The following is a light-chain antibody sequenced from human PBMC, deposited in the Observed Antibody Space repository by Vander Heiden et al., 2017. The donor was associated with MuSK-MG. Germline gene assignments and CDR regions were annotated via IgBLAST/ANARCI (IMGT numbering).Light chain of an antibody. CDR2: DAS. V-gene: IGKV1-5*01. J-gene: IGKJ5*01. CDR1: QSISSW. Sequence: EMQMTQSPSHPPASVADRVTTTSRASQSISSWLEWYQQKPGKSPKLLIYDASSLECGVPSRFSGSGSGTEFTLTISSLQPDDFGAYYCLQDNSYVFTFGHGTRLEMK. CDR3: LQDNSYVFT.